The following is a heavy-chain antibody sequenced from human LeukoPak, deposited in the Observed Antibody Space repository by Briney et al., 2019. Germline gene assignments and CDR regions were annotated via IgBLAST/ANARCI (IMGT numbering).Heavy chain of an antibody. Sequence: GGSLRLSCAASGFTFSSYSMNWVRQAPGKGLEWVSYISSSSSTIYYADSVKGRFTISRDNAKNSLYLQMNSLRAEDTAVYYCASGSYSEYFQHWGQGTLVTVSS. CDR2: ISSSSSTI. CDR3: ASGSYSEYFQH. V-gene: IGHV3-48*04. CDR1: GFTFSSYS. D-gene: IGHD1-26*01. J-gene: IGHJ1*01.